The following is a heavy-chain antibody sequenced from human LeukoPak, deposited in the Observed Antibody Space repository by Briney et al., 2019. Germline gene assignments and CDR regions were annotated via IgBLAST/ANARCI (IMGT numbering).Heavy chain of an antibody. V-gene: IGHV3-30-3*01. CDR1: GFTFSSYA. J-gene: IGHJ6*02. Sequence: PGRSLRLSCAASGFTFSSYAMHWVRQAPGKGLEWVAVISYDGSNKYYADSVKGRFTISRDNSKNTLYLQMNSLRAEDTAVYYCARAGRQWLPRRWNTDPYYYYYGMDVWGQGTTVTVSS. CDR3: ARAGRQWLPRRWNTDPYYYYYGMDV. CDR2: ISYDGSNK. D-gene: IGHD6-19*01.